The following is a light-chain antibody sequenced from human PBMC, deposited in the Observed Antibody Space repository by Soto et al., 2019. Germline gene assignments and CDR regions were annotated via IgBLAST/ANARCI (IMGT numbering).Light chain of an antibody. Sequence: IVFTQSPGPLSLSPRDRATLSCRALQGVSSNYLAWYQQKSGQAPRLLLYGTSSRATGIPARFSGSGSGTEFTLTISSLQSEDFAVYYCQQRGNRPPWTFGQGTKV. CDR2: GTS. J-gene: IGKJ1*01. CDR3: QQRGNRPPWT. CDR1: QGVSSNY. V-gene: IGKV3D-20*02.